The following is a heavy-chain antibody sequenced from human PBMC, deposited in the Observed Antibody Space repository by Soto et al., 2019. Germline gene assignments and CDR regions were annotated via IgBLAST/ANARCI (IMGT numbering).Heavy chain of an antibody. CDR2: IVPLFGQT. D-gene: IGHD3-16*01. Sequence: QVQVVQSGAEVKKPGSSVKVSCKTSGGTFNSYAISWVRQAPGQGLEWMGGIVPLFGQTHYAQKFQGRVVMTADESMRGTHMEVGSLRSKDTAVYYCAGDYASGLGELLSAFGPWGQGTLVTVSS. CDR3: AGDYASGLGELLSAFGP. J-gene: IGHJ5*02. V-gene: IGHV1-69*12. CDR1: GGTFNSYA.